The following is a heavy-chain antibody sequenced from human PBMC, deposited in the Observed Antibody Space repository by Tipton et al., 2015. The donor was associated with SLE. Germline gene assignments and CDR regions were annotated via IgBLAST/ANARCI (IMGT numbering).Heavy chain of an antibody. J-gene: IGHJ4*02. CDR3: ARDPPYCGGDCPLDY. CDR2: IYHSGST. D-gene: IGHD2-21*02. Sequence: TLSLTCAVSGYSISSGYYWGWIRQPPGKGLEWIGSIYHSGSTYYNPSLKSRVTISVDTSKNQFSLKLSSVTAADTAVYYCARDPPYCGGDCPLDYWGQGTLVTVSS. CDR1: GYSISSGYY. V-gene: IGHV4-38-2*02.